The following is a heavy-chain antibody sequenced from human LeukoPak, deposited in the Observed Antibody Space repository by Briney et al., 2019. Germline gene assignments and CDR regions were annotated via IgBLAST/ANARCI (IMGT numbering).Heavy chain of an antibody. CDR3: ASSGSYRFDY. Sequence: GGSLRLSCAASGFTSSSYSMNWVRQAPGKGLEWVSHITASGTAMFYADSVKGRFTISRDNAKNSLYLQMNSLRDEDTAVYYCASSGSYRFDYWGQGTLVTVSS. J-gene: IGHJ4*02. V-gene: IGHV3-48*02. D-gene: IGHD1-26*01. CDR1: GFTSSSYS. CDR2: ITASGTAM.